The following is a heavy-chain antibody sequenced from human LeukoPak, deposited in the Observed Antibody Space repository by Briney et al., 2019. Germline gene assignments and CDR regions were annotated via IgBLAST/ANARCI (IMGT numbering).Heavy chain of an antibody. V-gene: IGHV4-59*12. CDR3: ARGRCSSTSCYDYYYYYMDV. J-gene: IGHJ6*03. CDR2: IYYSGST. Sequence: SETLSLTCTVSGGSISSYYWSWIRQPPGKGLEWIGYIYYSGSTNYNPSLKSRVTISVDTSKNQFSLKLSSVTAADTAVYYCARGRCSSTSCYDYYYYYMDVWGKGTTVTVSS. D-gene: IGHD2-2*01. CDR1: GGSISSYY.